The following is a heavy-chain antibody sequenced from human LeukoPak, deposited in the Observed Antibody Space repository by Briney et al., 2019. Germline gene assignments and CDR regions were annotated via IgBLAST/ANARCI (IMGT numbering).Heavy chain of an antibody. CDR2: IWYDGSNK. CDR3: ARSPYYYDSSGYYFAFDI. V-gene: IGHV3-33*01. D-gene: IGHD3-22*01. J-gene: IGHJ3*02. CDR1: GFTFSNYG. Sequence: PGRSLRLSCAASGFTFSNYGMHWVRQGPGKGLEWVAVIWYDGSNKYYADSVKGRFTISRDNSKNTLYLQMNSLRAEDTAVYYCARSPYYYDSSGYYFAFDIWGQGTMVTVSS.